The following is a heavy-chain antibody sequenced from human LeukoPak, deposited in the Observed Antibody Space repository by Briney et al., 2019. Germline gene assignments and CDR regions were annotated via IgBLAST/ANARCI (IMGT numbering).Heavy chain of an antibody. CDR1: GGSLSGYY. J-gene: IGHJ6*03. V-gene: IGHV4-4*07. Sequence: SETLSLTCTVSGGSLSGYYWSWIRQPAGKGLEWIGRIYASGSTIYNPSLRSRLTMSVDTSKNQFSLKVSSVTAADTAVYYCARDTSTTSSWYYYYMDVWGKGTTVTVSS. CDR3: ARDTSTTSSWYYYYMDV. CDR2: IYASGST. D-gene: IGHD6-13*01.